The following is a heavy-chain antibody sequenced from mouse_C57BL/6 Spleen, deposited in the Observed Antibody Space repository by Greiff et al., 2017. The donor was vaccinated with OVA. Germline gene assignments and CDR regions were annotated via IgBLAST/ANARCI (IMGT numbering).Heavy chain of an antibody. V-gene: IGHV1-69*01. CDR3: ARGGTTVVAGSHFDY. D-gene: IGHD1-1*01. CDR2: IDPSDSYT. J-gene: IGHJ2*01. CDR1: GYTFTSYW. Sequence: QVQLKQPGAELVMPGASVKLSCKASGYTFTSYWMHWVKQRPGQGLEWIGEIDPSDSYTNYNQKFKGKSTLTVDKSSSTANMQLSSLTSEDSAVYYCARGGTTVVAGSHFDYWGKGTTLTVSS.